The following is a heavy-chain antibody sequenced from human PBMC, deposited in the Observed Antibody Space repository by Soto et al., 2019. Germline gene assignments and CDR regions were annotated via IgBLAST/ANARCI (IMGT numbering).Heavy chain of an antibody. V-gene: IGHV5-51*01. Sequence: GESLKISCKGSGYSFTSYWIGWVRQMPGKGLEWMGIIYPGDSDTRYSPSFQGQVTISADKSISTAYLQWSSLKASDTAMYYCARLESGMTTVTPYDYWGQGTLVTVSS. CDR1: GYSFTSYW. CDR2: IYPGDSDT. D-gene: IGHD4-17*01. CDR3: ARLESGMTTVTPYDY. J-gene: IGHJ4*02.